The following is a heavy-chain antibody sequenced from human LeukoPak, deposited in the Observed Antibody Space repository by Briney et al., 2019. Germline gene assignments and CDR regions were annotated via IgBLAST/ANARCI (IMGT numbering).Heavy chain of an antibody. CDR1: GFTFSSYA. D-gene: IGHD4-17*01. J-gene: IGHJ4*02. CDR2: INGSGGST. Sequence: GGSLRLSCAASGFTFSSYAMSWVRQAPGKGLEWVSDINGSGGSTYYADSVKGRFTISRDNAKNSLYLQMNSLRAEDTAVYYCARGGSHDYADYWGQGTLVTVSS. V-gene: IGHV3-23*01. CDR3: ARGGSHDYADY.